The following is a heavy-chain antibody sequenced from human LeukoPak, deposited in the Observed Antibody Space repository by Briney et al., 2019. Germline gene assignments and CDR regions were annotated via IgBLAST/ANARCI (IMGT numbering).Heavy chain of an antibody. CDR2: IIWNSGSI. CDR3: AKDLSNSGSLMYYFDY. D-gene: IGHD1-26*01. V-gene: IGHV3-9*01. CDR1: GFTLDDYA. Sequence: GRSLRLSCAASGFTLDDYAMHWLRHAPGKGLEWVSGIIWNSGSIGYADSMKGRFTISRDNAKNSLYLQMNSLRAEDTALYYCAKDLSNSGSLMYYFDYWGQGTLVTVSS. J-gene: IGHJ4*02.